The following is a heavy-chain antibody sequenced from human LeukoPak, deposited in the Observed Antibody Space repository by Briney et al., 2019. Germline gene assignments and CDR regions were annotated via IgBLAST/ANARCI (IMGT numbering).Heavy chain of an antibody. Sequence: ASVKVSCKASGYTFTHYFAHWVRQAPGQGLQWMGWINPNTGATSYPQKFQGRVTMTRDTSISTAYMELSRLRSDDTAVYYCAILNPSIDYWGQGTLVTVSS. D-gene: IGHD6-6*01. CDR2: INPNTGAT. CDR3: AILNPSIDY. V-gene: IGHV1-2*02. J-gene: IGHJ4*02. CDR1: GYTFTHYF.